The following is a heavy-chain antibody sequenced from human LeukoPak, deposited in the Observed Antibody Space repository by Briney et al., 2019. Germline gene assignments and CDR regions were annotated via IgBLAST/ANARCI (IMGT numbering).Heavy chain of an antibody. CDR2: INHSGST. CDR1: GGSFSGYY. J-gene: IGHJ3*02. Sequence: SETLSLTCAVYGGSFSGYYWSWIRQPPGKGLEWIGEINHSGSTNYNPSLKSRVTISVDTSKNQVSLKVSSVTAADAAVYYCARLRTGAFDIWGQGTMVTVSS. V-gene: IGHV4-34*01. CDR3: ARLRTGAFDI. D-gene: IGHD1-14*01.